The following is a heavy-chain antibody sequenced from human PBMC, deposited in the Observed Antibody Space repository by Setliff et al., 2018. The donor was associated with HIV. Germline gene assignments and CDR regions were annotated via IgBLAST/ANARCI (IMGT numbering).Heavy chain of an antibody. V-gene: IGHV3-30*02. CDR1: GFTFSSYG. CDR2: IRHNGRNQ. Sequence: GESLKISCAASGFTFSSYGMHWVRQGPGKGLEWVAFIRHNGRNQYYAESVKGRFTVSRDNSKNTLFLQMDSLNHEDTALYFCARSQWEVPILSWFDPWGQGTSVTVSS. CDR3: ARSQWEVPILSWFDP. D-gene: IGHD1-26*01. J-gene: IGHJ5*02.